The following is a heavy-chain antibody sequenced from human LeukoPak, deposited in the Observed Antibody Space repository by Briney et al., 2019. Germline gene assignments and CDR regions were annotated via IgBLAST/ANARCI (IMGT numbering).Heavy chain of an antibody. V-gene: IGHV3-21*01. Sequence: GGSLRLSCAASGFTLSGYSMNWVRQAPGKGLEWVSSISSSSDYIYYADSVKGRFTISRDNAKNSLSLQMNSLRAEDTAVYYCVRDYGDFDYWGQGTLVTVPS. J-gene: IGHJ4*02. CDR2: ISSSSDYI. CDR1: GFTLSGYS. D-gene: IGHD4-17*01. CDR3: VRDYGDFDY.